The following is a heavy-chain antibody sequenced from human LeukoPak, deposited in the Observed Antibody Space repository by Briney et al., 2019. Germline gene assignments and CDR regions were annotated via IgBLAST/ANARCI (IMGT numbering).Heavy chain of an antibody. CDR2: ISGNGGST. J-gene: IGHJ4*02. D-gene: IGHD1-7*01. CDR3: AEGITGTTQGYDY. V-gene: IGHV3-23*01. CDR1: GFTFSSYA. Sequence: GGSLRLSCAASGFTFSSYAMSWVRQAPGKGLEWVSTISGNGGSTCADSVKGRFTISRDNSKNTLDLQMDSLRTEDEPGDYRAEGITGTTQGYDYWGQGTLVTVSS.